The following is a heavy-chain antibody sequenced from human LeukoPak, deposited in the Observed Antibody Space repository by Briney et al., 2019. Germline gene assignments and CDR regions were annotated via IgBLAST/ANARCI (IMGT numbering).Heavy chain of an antibody. J-gene: IGHJ4*02. CDR2: ISGYNGNT. CDR3: ARTCSGSSCYVIY. V-gene: IGHV1-18*01. D-gene: IGHD2-2*01. CDR1: GYTFSNYG. Sequence: ASVKVSRKASGYTFSNYGITWVRQAPGQGLEWMGWISGYNGNTNYAQKFQGRVTMTTETSTSTAYMELRSLRSDDTAVYYCARTCSGSSCYVIYWGQGTLLTVSS.